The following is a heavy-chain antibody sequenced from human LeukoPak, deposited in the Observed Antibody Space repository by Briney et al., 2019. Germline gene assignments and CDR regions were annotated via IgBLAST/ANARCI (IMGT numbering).Heavy chain of an antibody. J-gene: IGHJ4*02. CDR3: ARDSGTTDY. D-gene: IGHD3-10*01. CDR1: GFTFDDYA. Sequence: GGSLRLSCAASGFTFDDYAMHWVRQAPGKGLEWVSGISWNSGSIGYADSVKGRFTISRDNAKNSLYLQMNSLRAEDTAVYYCARDSGTTDYWGQGTLVTVSS. V-gene: IGHV3-9*01. CDR2: ISWNSGSI.